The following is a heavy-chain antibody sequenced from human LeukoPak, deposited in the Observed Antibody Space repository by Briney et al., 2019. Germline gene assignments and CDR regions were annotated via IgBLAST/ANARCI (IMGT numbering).Heavy chain of an antibody. CDR1: GGSISSSSYY. J-gene: IGHJ4*02. Sequence: SETLSLTCTVSGGSISSSSYYWGWIRQPPGKGLEWIGSIYHSGSTYYNPSLKSRVTISVDTSKNQFSLKLSSVTAADTAVYYCARVGVQVDLVATHPWYFDYWGQGTLVTVSS. D-gene: IGHD5-12*01. V-gene: IGHV4-39*07. CDR2: IYHSGST. CDR3: ARVGVQVDLVATHPWYFDY.